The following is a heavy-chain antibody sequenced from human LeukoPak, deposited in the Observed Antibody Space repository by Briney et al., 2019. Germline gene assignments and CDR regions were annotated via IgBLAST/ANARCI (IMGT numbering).Heavy chain of an antibody. CDR1: GYTFTSYA. D-gene: IGHD3-22*01. Sequence: GASVKVSCKASGYTFTSYAMHWVRQAPGQRLEWMGWINAGNGNTKYSQKFQGRVTITRDTSASTAYMELSSLRSEDTAVYYCARGPGLGRGMDVWGQGTTVTFSS. CDR3: ARGPGLGRGMDV. J-gene: IGHJ6*02. V-gene: IGHV1-3*01. CDR2: INAGNGNT.